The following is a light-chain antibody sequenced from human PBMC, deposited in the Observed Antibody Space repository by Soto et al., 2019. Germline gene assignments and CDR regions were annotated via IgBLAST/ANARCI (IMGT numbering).Light chain of an antibody. CDR2: GAS. V-gene: IGKV3-15*01. CDR1: QSVYSN. Sequence: EIVMTQSPATLSVSPGERATLSCRASQSVYSNLAWYQQKPGQAPRLLIYGASTRATGIPARFSGSGSGTEFTLTISSLQSDDFATYYCQQYNSYSFGQGTKVDIK. J-gene: IGKJ1*01. CDR3: QQYNSYS.